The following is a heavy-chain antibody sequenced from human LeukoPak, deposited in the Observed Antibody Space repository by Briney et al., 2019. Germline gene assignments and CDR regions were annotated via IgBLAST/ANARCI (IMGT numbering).Heavy chain of an antibody. D-gene: IGHD6-6*01. CDR1: GFTFSSYA. CDR3: AGSIAARPLDY. J-gene: IGHJ4*02. V-gene: IGHV3-30-3*01. Sequence: GGSLRLSCAASGFTFSSYAMHWVRQAPGKGLEWVAVISYDGSNKYYADSVKGRFTISRDNSKDTLYLQMNSLRAEDTAVYYCAGSIAARPLDYWGQGTLVTVSP. CDR2: ISYDGSNK.